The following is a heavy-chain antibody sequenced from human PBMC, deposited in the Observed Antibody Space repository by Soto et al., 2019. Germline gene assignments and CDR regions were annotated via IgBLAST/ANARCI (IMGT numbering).Heavy chain of an antibody. CDR1: GYTFTSYG. Sequence: ASFKVSWKASGYTFTSYGISWVRQAPGQGLEWMGWISAYHGNTNYAQKLQGRVTMTTDTSTSTAYMELRGPRSDDTAVYYCARVDYCSGGSCYFNWFDPWGQGTLVTVSS. CDR2: ISAYHGNT. J-gene: IGHJ5*02. D-gene: IGHD2-15*01. CDR3: ARVDYCSGGSCYFNWFDP. V-gene: IGHV1-18*04.